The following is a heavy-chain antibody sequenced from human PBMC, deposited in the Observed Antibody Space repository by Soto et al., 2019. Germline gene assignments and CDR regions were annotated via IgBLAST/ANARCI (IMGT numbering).Heavy chain of an antibody. CDR3: ARNLGYYDSSGYYYTYYFDY. V-gene: IGHV4-59*01. CDR2: IYYSGST. J-gene: IGHJ4*02. Sequence: SETLSLTCTVSGGSISSYYWSRIRQPPGKGLEWIGYIYYSGSTNYNPSLKSRVTISVDTSKNQFSLKLSSVTAADTAVYYCARNLGYYDSSGYYYTYYFDYWGQGTLVTVSS. D-gene: IGHD3-22*01. CDR1: GGSISSYY.